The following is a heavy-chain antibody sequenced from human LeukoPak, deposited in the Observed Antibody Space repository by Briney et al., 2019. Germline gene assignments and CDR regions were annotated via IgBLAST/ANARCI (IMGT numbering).Heavy chain of an antibody. D-gene: IGHD1-26*01. CDR3: AKDGSGSYGGVFFDY. J-gene: IGHJ4*02. CDR2: ISGSGGST. V-gene: IGHV3-23*01. CDR1: GFSFRNYA. Sequence: PGGSLRLSCAASGFSFRNYAMSWVRQAPGRGLEWVSAISGSGGSTYYADSVKGRFTISRDNSKNTLYLQMNSLRADDTAVYYCAKDGSGSYGGVFFDYWGQGILVTVSS.